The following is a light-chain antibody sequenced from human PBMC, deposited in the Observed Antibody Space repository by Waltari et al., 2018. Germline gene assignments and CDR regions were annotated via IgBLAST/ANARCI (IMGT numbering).Light chain of an antibody. CDR3: QSYDISLSVL. V-gene: IGLV1-40*01. Sequence: QSVLTQPPSVSGAPGQRVTISCTGSSSNLGAGYVLPWYQQLPGTAPKLLIYGNSNRPSGVPDRFSGSKSGTSASLAITGLQAEDEADYYCQSYDISLSVLFGGGTKLTVL. CDR2: GNS. J-gene: IGLJ2*01. CDR1: SSNLGAGYV.